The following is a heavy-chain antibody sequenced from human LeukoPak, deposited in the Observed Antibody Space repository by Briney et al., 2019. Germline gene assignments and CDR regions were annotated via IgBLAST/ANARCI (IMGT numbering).Heavy chain of an antibody. CDR1: GFTFSSYA. CDR2: IRGSGGST. CDR3: ARPTGYCSGDSCFAPFDQ. V-gene: IGHV3-23*01. J-gene: IGHJ4*02. D-gene: IGHD2-15*01. Sequence: PGGSLRLSCAASGFTFSSYAMSWVRQAPGKGLEWVSVIRGSGGSTYYADSVKGRFTISRDNSKNTLYLQMNSLRAEDTAVYYGARPTGYCSGDSCFAPFDQWGQGTLVTVSS.